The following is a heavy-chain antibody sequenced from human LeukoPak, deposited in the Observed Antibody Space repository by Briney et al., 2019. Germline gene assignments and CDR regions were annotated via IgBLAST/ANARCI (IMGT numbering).Heavy chain of an antibody. CDR3: ARGDAFDI. V-gene: IGHV1-2*02. J-gene: IGHJ3*02. CDR1: GYTFSGYY. CDR2: INPNSGGT. Sequence: GASVKVSCKASGYTFSGYYMHWVRQAPGQGLEWMGWINPNSGGTTYAQKFQGRVTMTRDTSISTAYMELSGLRSDDTAVYYCARGDAFDIWGQGTMVTVPS.